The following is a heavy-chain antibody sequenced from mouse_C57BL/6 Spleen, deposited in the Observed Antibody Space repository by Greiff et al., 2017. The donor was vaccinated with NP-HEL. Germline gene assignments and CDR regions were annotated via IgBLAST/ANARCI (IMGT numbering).Heavy chain of an antibody. V-gene: IGHV14-3*01. CDR3: ARVVTAVVVDWYFDV. D-gene: IGHD1-1*01. CDR2: IDPANGNT. Sequence: VQLQQSVAELVRPGASVKLSCTASGFNIKNTYMHWVKQRPEQGLEWIGRIDPANGNTKYAPKFQGKATITADTSSNTAYLQLSILTSEETAIYYCARVVTAVVVDWYFDVWGTGTTVTVSS. J-gene: IGHJ1*03. CDR1: GFNIKNTY.